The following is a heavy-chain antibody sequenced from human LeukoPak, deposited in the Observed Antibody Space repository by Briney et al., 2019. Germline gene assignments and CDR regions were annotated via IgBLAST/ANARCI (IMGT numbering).Heavy chain of an antibody. Sequence: GASVKVSCKASGGTFSSYAISWVRQAPGQGLEWMGGIIPIFGTANYAQKFQGRVTITADESTSTAYMELSSLRSEDTAVYYCASGRLYYYYMDVWGKGTTVTISS. CDR1: GGTFSSYA. CDR2: IIPIFGTA. V-gene: IGHV1-69*01. J-gene: IGHJ6*03. D-gene: IGHD2-15*01. CDR3: ASGRLYYYYMDV.